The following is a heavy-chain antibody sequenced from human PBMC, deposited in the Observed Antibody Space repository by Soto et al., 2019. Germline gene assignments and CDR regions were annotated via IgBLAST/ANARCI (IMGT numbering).Heavy chain of an antibody. CDR1: GGSCSGYY. Sequence: QVQLQQWGAGLLKPSETLSLTCAVYGGSCSGYYWSWIRQPPGKGLEWIGEINHSGSTNYNPSLKSRVTIAVDTSKNQFSLKLSSVTAADTAVYYCAPHYSSGYYYDYWGQGTLVTVSS. V-gene: IGHV4-34*01. CDR2: INHSGST. CDR3: APHYSSGYYYDY. J-gene: IGHJ4*02. D-gene: IGHD3-22*01.